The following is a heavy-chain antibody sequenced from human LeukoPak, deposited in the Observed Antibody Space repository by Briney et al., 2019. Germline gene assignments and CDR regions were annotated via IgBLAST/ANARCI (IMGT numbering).Heavy chain of an antibody. CDR3: ARGGRGSAAVVAPCSFDI. J-gene: IGHJ3*02. CDR1: GFTVSSTH. V-gene: IGHV3-53*01. CDR2: TCTGGNS. D-gene: IGHD3-22*01. Sequence: GGSLRLSCEASGFTVSSTHMVWVRQAPGKGLEWVSVTCTGGNSYYAGSVQGRFIISRDVSKNTLYLQMNNLRAEDSALYYCARGGRGSAAVVAPCSFDIWGQGTMVTVSS.